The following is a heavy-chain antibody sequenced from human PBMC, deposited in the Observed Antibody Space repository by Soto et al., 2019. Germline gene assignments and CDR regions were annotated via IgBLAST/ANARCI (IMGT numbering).Heavy chain of an antibody. CDR2: INPNSGET. D-gene: IGHD6-6*01. J-gene: IGHJ5*02. CDR3: ARPPSQSNWFDP. CDR1: GYTFTGYY. Sequence: ASVKVSCKASGYTFTGYYMHWVRQAPGQGLEWMGWINPNSGETIYAQKFQGRVTMTEDTSTDTAYMELSSLRWDDAGVYNGARPPSQSNWFDPWGQGTLLTVSS. V-gene: IGHV1-2*02.